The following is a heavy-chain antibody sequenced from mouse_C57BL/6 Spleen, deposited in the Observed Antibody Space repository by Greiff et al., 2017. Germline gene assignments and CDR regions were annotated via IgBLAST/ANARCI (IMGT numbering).Heavy chain of an antibody. V-gene: IGHV3-6*01. CDR2: ISYDGST. CDR3: ARDYGNYSWFAY. D-gene: IGHD2-1*01. Sequence: ESGPGLVKPSQSLSLTCYVTGYSITSGYYWNWIRQFPGNKLEWMGYISYDGSTNYNPSLKNRISITPDTSKNQFFLKLNSVTTEDTATYYGARDYGNYSWFAYWGQGPLVTVSA. J-gene: IGHJ3*01. CDR1: GYSITSGYY.